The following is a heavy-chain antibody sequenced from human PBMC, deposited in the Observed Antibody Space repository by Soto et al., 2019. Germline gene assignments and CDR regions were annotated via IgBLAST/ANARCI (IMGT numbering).Heavy chain of an antibody. CDR2: ISAYNGNT. CDR1: GYTFTSYG. D-gene: IGHD3-10*01. Sequence: QVQLVQSGAEVKKPGASVKVSCKASGYTFTSYGISWVRQAPGQGLEWMGWISAYNGNTNYAQKLQGRVTMTTDTSTSTAYMELRSLRSDDTAVYYCARLTHDMNYYYGSGRYSSGWFDPWGQGTLVTFSS. J-gene: IGHJ5*02. V-gene: IGHV1-18*01. CDR3: ARLTHDMNYYYGSGRYSSGWFDP.